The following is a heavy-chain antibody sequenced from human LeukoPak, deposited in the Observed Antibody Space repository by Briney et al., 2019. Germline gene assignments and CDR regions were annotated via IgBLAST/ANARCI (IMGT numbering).Heavy chain of an antibody. Sequence: SQTLSLTCTVSGGSISSGSYYWSWIRQPPGKGLEWIGSIYHSGSTYYNPSLKSRVTISVDTSKNQFSLKLSSVTAADTAVYYCARTVAAHYYFDYWGQGTLVTVSS. CDR2: IYHSGST. CDR3: ARTVAAHYYFDY. V-gene: IGHV4-39*07. J-gene: IGHJ4*02. D-gene: IGHD6-13*01. CDR1: GGSISSGSYY.